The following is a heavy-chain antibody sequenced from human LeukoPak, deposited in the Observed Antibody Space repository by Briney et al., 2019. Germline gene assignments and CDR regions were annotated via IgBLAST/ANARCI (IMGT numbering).Heavy chain of an antibody. V-gene: IGHV3-30*02. Sequence: GGSLRLSCAASGFTFSSYGMHWVRQAPGKGLEWVAFIRYDGSNKYYADSVKGRFTISRDNSKNTLYLQMNSLRAEDTAVYYCAHLELDVVVPAAKTFGDHWGQGTLVTVSS. CDR3: AHLELDVVVPAAKTFGDH. CDR2: IRYDGSNK. D-gene: IGHD2-2*01. J-gene: IGHJ4*02. CDR1: GFTFSSYG.